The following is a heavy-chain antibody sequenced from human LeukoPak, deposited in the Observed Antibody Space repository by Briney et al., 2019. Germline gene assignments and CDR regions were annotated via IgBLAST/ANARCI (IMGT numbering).Heavy chain of an antibody. D-gene: IGHD6-19*01. CDR3: ARDPSVAWGGDRHFDY. CDR2: ISSSGSTI. Sequence: GGSLRLSCAASGFTFSDYYMSWIRQAPGKGLEWVSYISSSGSTIYYADSVKGRFTISRDNAKNSLYLQMNSLRAEDTAVYYCARDPSVAWGGDRHFDYWGQGTLVTVSS. CDR1: GFTFSDYY. V-gene: IGHV3-11*01. J-gene: IGHJ4*02.